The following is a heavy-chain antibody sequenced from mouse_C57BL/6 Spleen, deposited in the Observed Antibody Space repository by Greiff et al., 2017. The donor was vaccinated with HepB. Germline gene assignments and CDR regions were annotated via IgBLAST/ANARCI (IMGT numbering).Heavy chain of an antibody. CDR2: IYPGDGDT. V-gene: IGHV1-82*01. Sequence: QVQLQQSGPELVKPGASVKISCKASGYAFSSSWMNWVKQRPGKGLEWIGRIYPGDGDTNYNGKFKGKATLTADKSSSKAYMQLSSLTSEDSAVYFCARSYYYGSSYDYFDYWGQGTTLTVSS. J-gene: IGHJ2*01. CDR1: GYAFSSSW. CDR3: ARSYYYGSSYDYFDY. D-gene: IGHD1-1*01.